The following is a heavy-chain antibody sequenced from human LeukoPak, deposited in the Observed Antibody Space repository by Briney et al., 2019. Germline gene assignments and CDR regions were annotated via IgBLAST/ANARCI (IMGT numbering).Heavy chain of an antibody. CDR1: GFTVSSNY. D-gene: IGHD5-18*01. V-gene: IGHV3-53*01. Sequence: GGSLRLSCAASGFTVSSNYMSWVRQAPGKGREWVSVIYSGGSTYYADSVKGRFTISRDNSKNTLYLQMNSLRAEDTAVHYCAREIIQLPGYFDYWGQGTLVTVSS. CDR2: IYSGGST. CDR3: AREIIQLPGYFDY. J-gene: IGHJ4*02.